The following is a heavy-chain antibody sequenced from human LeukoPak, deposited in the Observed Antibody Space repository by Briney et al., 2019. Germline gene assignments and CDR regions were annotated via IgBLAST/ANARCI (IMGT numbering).Heavy chain of an antibody. D-gene: IGHD3-16*01. V-gene: IGHV3-23*01. CDR2: VIASGGST. J-gene: IGHJ5*02. Sequence: GGSLRLSCAASGFTFSNYALSWVRQAPGKGLEWVSTVIASGGSTNHAASVKGRFTISRDNSNNTLYLHMNSLRAEDTAVYYCAKDPEMGAVGNWFDPWGQGTLVTVSS. CDR3: AKDPEMGAVGNWFDP. CDR1: GFTFSNYA.